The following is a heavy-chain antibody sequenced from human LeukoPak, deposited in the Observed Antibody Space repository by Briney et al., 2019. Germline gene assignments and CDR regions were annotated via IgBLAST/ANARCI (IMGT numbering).Heavy chain of an antibody. J-gene: IGHJ4*02. V-gene: IGHV6-1*01. CDR1: GDSVSSNSDA. CDR3: ARSPGYFDY. CDR2: TYYRSRWYH. Sequence: SQTLSLTCAISGDSVSSNSDAWNWIRQSPSRGLEWLGRTYYRSRWYHEYAVSVKSRITINADTSKNQFSLQLNSVTPEDTAVYYCARSPGYFDYWGQGTLVTVSS.